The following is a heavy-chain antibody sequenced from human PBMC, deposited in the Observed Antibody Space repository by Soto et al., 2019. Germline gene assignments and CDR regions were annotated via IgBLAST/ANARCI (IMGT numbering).Heavy chain of an antibody. CDR3: ARHPVPFALLPYYSDY. CDR1: VYSFTSYW. D-gene: IGHD3-22*01. J-gene: IGHJ4*02. CDR2: IYPGDSDT. Sequence: GESLKISCKGSVYSFTSYWIGWVRQMPGKGLEWMGIIYPGDSDTRYSPSFQGQVTISADKSISTAYLQWSSLKASDTAMYYCARHPVPFALLPYYSDYWGQGTLVTVSS. V-gene: IGHV5-51*01.